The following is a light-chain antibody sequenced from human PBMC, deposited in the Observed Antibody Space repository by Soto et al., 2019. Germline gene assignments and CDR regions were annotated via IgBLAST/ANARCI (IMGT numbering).Light chain of an antibody. Sequence: DIQMTQSPSTLSASVGDTVTITCRASQTISGGLAWYQQRPGTAPNLLIFDASTFESGVPSSFSGSASETTFTLTISSLQSDDVATDYCLPYNGYYRTFGQGTKVEIK. CDR3: LPYNGYYRT. V-gene: IGKV1-5*01. CDR1: QTISGG. J-gene: IGKJ1*01. CDR2: DAS.